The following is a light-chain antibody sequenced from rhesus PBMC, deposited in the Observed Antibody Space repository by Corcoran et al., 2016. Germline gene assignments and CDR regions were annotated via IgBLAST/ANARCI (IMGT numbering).Light chain of an antibody. V-gene: IGKV1-74*01. Sequence: DIQMTQSPSSLSASVGDRVTITCRTSENVKNYLNWYQHKPGKAPKLLFYKASTLQSGVPSMFSGSGSGKEYTFTISRLKSEDVETYYCQHNYGTPYSFGQGTKVEIK. CDR1: ENVKNY. J-gene: IGKJ2*01. CDR2: KAS. CDR3: QHNYGTPYS.